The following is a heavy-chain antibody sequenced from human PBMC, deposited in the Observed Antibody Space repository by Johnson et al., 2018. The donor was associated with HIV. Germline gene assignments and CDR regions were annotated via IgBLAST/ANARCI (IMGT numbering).Heavy chain of an antibody. V-gene: IGHV3-23*04. CDR3: AKGSTSCYNAFDI. Sequence: EQLVESGGGLVQPGGSLRLSCAASGFTFSRYAMSWVRQAPGKGLAWVSSIRGSRGTTSSADFAMGRFTISRDNSKNTLYLQMNSLRADDTAVYYCAKGSTSCYNAFDIRGQGTMVTVSS. D-gene: IGHD2-2*02. CDR1: GFTFSRYA. J-gene: IGHJ3*02. CDR2: IRGSRGTT.